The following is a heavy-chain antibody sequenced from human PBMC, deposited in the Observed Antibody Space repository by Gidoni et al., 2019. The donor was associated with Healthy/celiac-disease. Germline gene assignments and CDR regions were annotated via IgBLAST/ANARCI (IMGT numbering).Heavy chain of an antibody. D-gene: IGHD6-13*01. CDR1: GGSISSSSYY. V-gene: IGHV4-39*07. CDR3: ARDLSGIAAAGLESYFDY. Sequence: QLQLQESGPGLVKPSETLSLTCTVPGGSISSSSYYWGWIRQPPGKGLEWIGSIYYSGSTYYNPSLKSRVTISVDTSKNQFSLKLSSVTAADTAVYYCARDLSGIAAAGLESYFDYWGQGTLVTVSS. J-gene: IGHJ4*02. CDR2: IYYSGST.